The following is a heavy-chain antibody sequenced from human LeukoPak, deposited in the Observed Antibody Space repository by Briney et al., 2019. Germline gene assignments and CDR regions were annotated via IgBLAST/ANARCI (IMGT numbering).Heavy chain of an antibody. CDR3: STGRNKRPADY. Sequence: ASVKVSCKASGVTFRSFPLTWVRQAPGQGFEWMGGIIPIFVTANYAQKFQGRVTISTDESTSTVYMELRSLTSEDTAVYYCSTGRNKRPADYWGQGTLVIVSS. CDR1: GVTFRSFP. D-gene: IGHD1-14*01. CDR2: IIPIFVTA. J-gene: IGHJ4*02. V-gene: IGHV1-69*05.